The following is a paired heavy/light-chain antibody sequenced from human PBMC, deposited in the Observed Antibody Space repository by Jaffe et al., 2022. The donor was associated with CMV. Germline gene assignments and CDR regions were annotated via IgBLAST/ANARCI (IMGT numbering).Heavy chain of an antibody. CDR3: ATRLPGT. CDR1: GLTFDSHA. Sequence: EVQLLESGGGLVQPGGSLRLSCAASGLTFDSHAMSWVRQAPGKGLQWISAISGPGGSTSYADSVKGRFTISRDNSMNMLYLQMNGLRADDTAVYYCATRLPGTWGRGTLVTVSS. V-gene: IGHV3-23*01. J-gene: IGHJ5*02. D-gene: IGHD2-2*01. CDR2: ISGPGGST.
Light chain of an antibody. J-gene: IGKJ2*01. CDR3: QQYGRSPYT. Sequence: EIVLTQSPDTLSLSPGERATLSCRASQTISNSYLAWFQQKPGQAPRLLIYGPSTRATGIPDRFSGTGSGTDFTLTITRLEPEDFAVYYCQQYGRSPYTFGQGTKLEIK. CDR2: GPS. CDR1: QTISNSY. V-gene: IGKV3-20*01.